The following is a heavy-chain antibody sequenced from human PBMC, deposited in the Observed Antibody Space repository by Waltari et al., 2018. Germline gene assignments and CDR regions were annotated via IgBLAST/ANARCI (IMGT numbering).Heavy chain of an antibody. J-gene: IGHJ6*02. CDR3: ARVATYYYYYGMDV. V-gene: IGHV1-3*01. CDR2: INAGKGNT. Sequence: QAPGQRLEWMGWINAGKGNTKYSQKFQGRVTITRDTSASTAYMEVSSLRSEDTAVYYCARVATYYYYYGMDVWGQGTTVTVSS.